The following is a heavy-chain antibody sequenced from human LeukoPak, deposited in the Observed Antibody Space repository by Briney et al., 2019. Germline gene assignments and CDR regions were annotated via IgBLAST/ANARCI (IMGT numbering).Heavy chain of an antibody. Sequence: PGGSLRLSCAASGFTFSSFAMSWVRQAPGKGLEWVSTISGSGVSTNYADSVKGRFTFSRDNSKNTLYLQMNSLRAEDTAVYYCAKDLPDYGDYVEGYWGHGTLVTVSS. V-gene: IGHV3-23*01. J-gene: IGHJ4*01. CDR1: GFTFSSFA. D-gene: IGHD4-17*01. CDR2: ISGSGVST. CDR3: AKDLPDYGDYVEGY.